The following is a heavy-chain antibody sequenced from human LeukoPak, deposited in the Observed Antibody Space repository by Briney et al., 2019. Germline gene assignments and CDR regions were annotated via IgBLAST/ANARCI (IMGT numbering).Heavy chain of an antibody. D-gene: IGHD5-18*01. CDR1: GDSISSYY. Sequence: PSETLSLTCTVSGDSISSYYWSWIRQPAGKGLEWIGRIHPSGSTNYNPSLKSRVTLSVDTSKNQFSLKLSSVTAADTAVYYCARHGRGYSYPIDYWGQGTLVTVSS. V-gene: IGHV4-4*07. J-gene: IGHJ4*02. CDR2: IHPSGST. CDR3: ARHGRGYSYPIDY.